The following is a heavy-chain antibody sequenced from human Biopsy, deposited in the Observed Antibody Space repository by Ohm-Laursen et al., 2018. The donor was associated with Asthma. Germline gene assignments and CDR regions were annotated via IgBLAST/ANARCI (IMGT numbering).Heavy chain of an antibody. Sequence: GTLSLTCTVSGGSISGYYWSWIRQPPGKGLEWIGYISYSVEYSGSTNYNPSLKSRVTMSVDPSKNQFSLSLTSVTAADTAVYYCARTTYGDDGFDPWGQGTLVTVSS. V-gene: IGHV4-59*12. CDR1: GGSISGYY. J-gene: IGHJ5*02. CDR3: ARTTYGDDGFDP. CDR2: ISYSVEYSGST. D-gene: IGHD4-17*01.